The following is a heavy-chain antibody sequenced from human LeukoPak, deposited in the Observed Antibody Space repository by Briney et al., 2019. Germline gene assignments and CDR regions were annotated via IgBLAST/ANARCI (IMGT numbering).Heavy chain of an antibody. J-gene: IGHJ5*02. CDR2: ISAYNGNT. V-gene: IGHV1-18*01. CDR1: GYTFTSYG. Sequence: GASVKVSCKASGYTFTSYGISWVRQAPGQGLEWMGWISAYNGNTDYAQKLQGRVTMTTDTSTSTAYMELRSLRSDDTAVYYCARMHYYGSGSYYSWFDPWGQGTLVTVS. CDR3: ARMHYYGSGSYYSWFDP. D-gene: IGHD3-10*01.